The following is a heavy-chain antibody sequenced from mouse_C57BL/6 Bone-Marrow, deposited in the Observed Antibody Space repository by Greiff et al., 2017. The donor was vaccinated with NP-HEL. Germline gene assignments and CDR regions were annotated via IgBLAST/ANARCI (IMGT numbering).Heavy chain of an antibody. V-gene: IGHV1-81*01. CDR1: GYTFTSYG. CDR3: ARGERGMAY. CDR2: IYPRSGNT. J-gene: IGHJ3*01. Sequence: QVQLQQSGAELARPGASVKLSCKASGYTFTSYGISWVKQRTGQGLEWIGEIYPRSGNTYYNEKFKGKATLTADKSSSTAYMELRSLTSEDSAVYFCARGERGMAYWGQGTLVTVSA.